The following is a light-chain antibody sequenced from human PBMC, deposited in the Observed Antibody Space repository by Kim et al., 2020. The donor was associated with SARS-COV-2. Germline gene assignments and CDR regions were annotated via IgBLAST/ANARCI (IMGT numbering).Light chain of an antibody. CDR2: GKN. V-gene: IGLV3-19*01. CDR3: NSRDSSGNNVV. Sequence: SSALTQDPAVSVALGQTVRITCQGDSLRSYYASWYQQKPGQAPVLVIYGKNNRPSGIPDRFSGSSSGNTASLTITGAQAEDEADYYCNSRDSSGNNVVFGGGTQLTVL. CDR1: SLRSYY. J-gene: IGLJ2*01.